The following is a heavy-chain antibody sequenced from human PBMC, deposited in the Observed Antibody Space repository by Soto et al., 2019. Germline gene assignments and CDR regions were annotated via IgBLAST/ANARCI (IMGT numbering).Heavy chain of an antibody. J-gene: IGHJ4*02. V-gene: IGHV1-18*01. Sequence: ASVKVSCKASGYTVTSYGISWVRQAPGQGLEWMGWISAYNGNTNYAQKLQGRVTMTTDTSTSTAYMELRSLRSDDTAVYYCARLGYSSSWGPSRDYYFDYWGQGTLVTVSS. CDR1: GYTVTSYG. D-gene: IGHD6-13*01. CDR2: ISAYNGNT. CDR3: ARLGYSSSWGPSRDYYFDY.